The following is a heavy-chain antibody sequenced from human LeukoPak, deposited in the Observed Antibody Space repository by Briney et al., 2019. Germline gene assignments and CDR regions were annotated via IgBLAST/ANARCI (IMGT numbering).Heavy chain of an antibody. CDR1: AFTFSNYW. V-gene: IGHV3-7*03. CDR2: IKEDGSEK. CDR3: TRDPLRRFDY. D-gene: IGHD3-9*01. J-gene: IGHJ4*02. Sequence: GGSLRLSCAASAFTFSNYWMSWVRQAPGKGLEGVANIKEDGSEKYHVDSVKGRFTISRDNGKNSLYLQMNSLRAEDTAVYYCTRDPLRRFDYWGQGTLVTVSS.